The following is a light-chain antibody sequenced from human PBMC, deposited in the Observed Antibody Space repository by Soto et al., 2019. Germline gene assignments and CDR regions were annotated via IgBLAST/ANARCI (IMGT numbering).Light chain of an antibody. Sequence: EIVLTQSPATLSLSPGERATLSCRASQSVNSNLAWYQQKPGQAPRLLIYGTSGRATGIPDRFSGSGSGTDFTLTISRLEPEDFAVYYCQQYGNSRTFGPGTKVDIK. CDR3: QQYGNSRT. CDR2: GTS. V-gene: IGKV3-20*01. J-gene: IGKJ3*01. CDR1: QSVNSN.